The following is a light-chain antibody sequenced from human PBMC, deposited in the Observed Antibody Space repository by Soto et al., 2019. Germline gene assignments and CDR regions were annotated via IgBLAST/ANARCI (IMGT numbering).Light chain of an antibody. V-gene: IGKV3-11*01. Sequence: EIVLTQSPATLSLSPGERATLSCRASQSVNSFLAWYQQKPGQAPRLLIYDSSHRATGIPARFSGSRSGTDFTLISSNLEPEDLAVYCCQQRGNRLLTFGGGAQVVIK. CDR2: DSS. J-gene: IGKJ4*01. CDR3: QQRGNRLLT. CDR1: QSVNSF.